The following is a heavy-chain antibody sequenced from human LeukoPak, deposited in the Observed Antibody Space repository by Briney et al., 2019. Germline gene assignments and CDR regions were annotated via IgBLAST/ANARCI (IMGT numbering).Heavy chain of an antibody. J-gene: IGHJ4*02. Sequence: SETLSLTCAVYGGSFSGYYWSWIRQPPGKGLEWIGYIYYSGSTYYNPSLKRRVTISVDTSKNQFSLKLSSVTAADTAVYYCARDAYYGSAPGSFDYWGQGTLVTVSS. CDR1: GGSFSGYY. D-gene: IGHD3-10*01. CDR3: ARDAYYGSAPGSFDY. CDR2: IYYSGST. V-gene: IGHV4-34*09.